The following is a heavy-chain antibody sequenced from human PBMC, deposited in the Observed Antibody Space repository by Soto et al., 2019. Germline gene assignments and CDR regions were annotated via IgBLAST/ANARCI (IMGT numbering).Heavy chain of an antibody. Sequence: QVQLQESGPGLVKPSQTLSLTCTVSGGSISSGDYYWSWIRQPPGKALEWIGYIYYSGSTYYNPSPKSRVTISVDTSKNQFSMKLSSVTAADTAVYYGARARYSSSSPSDYWGQGTLVTVSS. CDR2: IYYSGST. V-gene: IGHV4-30-4*01. J-gene: IGHJ4*02. D-gene: IGHD6-13*01. CDR3: ARARYSSSSPSDY. CDR1: GGSISSGDYY.